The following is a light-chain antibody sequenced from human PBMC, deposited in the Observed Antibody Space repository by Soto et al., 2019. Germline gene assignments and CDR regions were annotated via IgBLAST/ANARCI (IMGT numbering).Light chain of an antibody. J-gene: IGLJ3*02. V-gene: IGLV1-44*01. CDR3: ATWDDSLYGGV. CDR2: LND. Sequence: QAVVTQPPSASGTPGQSVTISCSGSSPNIGSNTVNWYQQLPGAAPQLLICLNDQRPSGVPDRFSGSKSGTSASLAISGLQAEDEADYYCATWDDSLYGGVFGGGTKLTVL. CDR1: SPNIGSNT.